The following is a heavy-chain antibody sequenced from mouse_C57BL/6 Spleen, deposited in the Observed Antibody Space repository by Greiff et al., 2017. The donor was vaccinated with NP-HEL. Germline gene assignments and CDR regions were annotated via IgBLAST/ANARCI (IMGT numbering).Heavy chain of an antibody. V-gene: IGHV1-59*01. J-gene: IGHJ2*01. Sequence: QVQLQQPGAELVRPGTSVKLSCKASGYTFTSYWMHWVKQRPGQGLEWIGVIDPSDSYTNYNQKFKGKATLTVDTSSSTAYMQLSSLTSEDSAVYYCARRPSDYWGQGTTLTVSS. CDR1: GYTFTSYW. CDR3: ARRPSDY. CDR2: IDPSDSYT.